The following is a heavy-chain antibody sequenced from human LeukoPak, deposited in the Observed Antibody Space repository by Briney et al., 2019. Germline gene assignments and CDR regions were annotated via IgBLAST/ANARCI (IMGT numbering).Heavy chain of an antibody. Sequence: SETLSLTCVISGGSVSSGSSYWSWIRQPPGKGLEWIGYMYYSGNTSYNPSLKSRVTISVDTSKNQFSLKLSSVTAADTAVYYCARGLWFGEFAHGYWGQGTLVTVSS. CDR2: MYYSGNT. CDR1: GGSVSSGSSY. J-gene: IGHJ4*02. CDR3: ARGLWFGEFAHGY. V-gene: IGHV4-61*01. D-gene: IGHD3-10*01.